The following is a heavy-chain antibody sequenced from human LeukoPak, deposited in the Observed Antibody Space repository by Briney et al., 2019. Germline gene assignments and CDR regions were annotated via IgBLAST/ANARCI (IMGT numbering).Heavy chain of an antibody. J-gene: IGHJ4*02. CDR2: INTNTGNP. D-gene: IGHD1-26*01. Sequence: WASVKVSCKASGYTFTNYDINWVRQAPGQGLEWMGWINTNTGNPTYAQGFTGRFVFSLDTSVSTAYLRISSLKAEDTAVYYCARKRRREKYYFDYWGQGTLVTVSS. CDR3: ARKRRREKYYFDY. CDR1: GYTFTNYD. V-gene: IGHV7-4-1*02.